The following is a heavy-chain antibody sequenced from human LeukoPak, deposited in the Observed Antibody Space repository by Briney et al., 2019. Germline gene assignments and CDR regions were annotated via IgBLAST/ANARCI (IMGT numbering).Heavy chain of an antibody. V-gene: IGHV4-39*07. CDR3: ARDSQQLVWVYFDP. J-gene: IGHJ5*02. Sequence: SETLSLTCTVSGGSISSSSYYWGWIRQPPGKGLEWIGSIYYSGSTYYNSSLKSRVTISVDTPKNQFSLKLSSVTAADTAVYYCARDSQQLVWVYFDPWGQGTLVTVSS. CDR2: IYYSGST. CDR1: GGSISSSSYY. D-gene: IGHD6-13*01.